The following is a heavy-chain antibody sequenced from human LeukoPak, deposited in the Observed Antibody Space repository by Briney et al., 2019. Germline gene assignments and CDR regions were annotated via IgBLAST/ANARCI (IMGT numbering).Heavy chain of an antibody. V-gene: IGHV3-30*03. CDR2: ISYDGSNK. CDR3: ARDQRFRLAFDP. D-gene: IGHD6-19*01. CDR1: GFTFSSYG. J-gene: IGHJ5*02. Sequence: GGSLRLSCAASGFTFSSYGMDWVRQAPGKGLEWVAVISYDGSNKYYADSVKGRFTISRDNSKNTLYLQMNSLRAEDTAVYYCARDQRFRLAFDPWGQGTLVTVSS.